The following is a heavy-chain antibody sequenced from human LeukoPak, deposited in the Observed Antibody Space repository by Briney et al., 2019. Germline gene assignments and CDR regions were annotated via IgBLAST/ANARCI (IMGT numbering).Heavy chain of an antibody. V-gene: IGHV1-58*02. J-gene: IGHJ6*02. Sequence: SVKVSCKASGFAFTSSAMQWVRQARGQRLEWIGWIVVGSGNTNYAQKFQERVTITRDMSTSTAYMELSSLRSEDTAVYYCAAVGYGDYVTYYGMDAWGQGTTVTVSS. D-gene: IGHD4-17*01. CDR3: AAVGYGDYVTYYGMDA. CDR2: IVVGSGNT. CDR1: GFAFTSSA.